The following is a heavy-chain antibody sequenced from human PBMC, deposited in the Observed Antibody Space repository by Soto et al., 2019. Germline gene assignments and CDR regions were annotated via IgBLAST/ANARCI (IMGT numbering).Heavy chain of an antibody. V-gene: IGHV1-3*01. J-gene: IGHJ4*02. CDR2: INASNGHT. Sequence: QVHLVQSGAEVKKPGASVTLSCKTSGYIFTNYAMHWVRQAPGQSLEWMGWINASNGHTKYAQRFQGRVTITRDTSATTDYMELSSLRSEDTAVYYCARGQGNGSGSYSRYWGQGTLVTVSS. CDR3: ARGQGNGSGSYSRY. D-gene: IGHD3-10*01. CDR1: GYIFTNYA.